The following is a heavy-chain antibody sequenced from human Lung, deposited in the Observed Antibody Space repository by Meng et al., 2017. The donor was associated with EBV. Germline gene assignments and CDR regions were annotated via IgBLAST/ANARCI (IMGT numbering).Heavy chain of an antibody. J-gene: IGHJ4*02. CDR3: ARAPGNWNFDS. D-gene: IGHD1-20*01. CDR2: IYHNENT. V-gene: IGHV4-4*02. Sequence: LPEYVPGLLETSGTLSPNLPVSSATISSNNYWTWVRQSPGKGLVWIGEIYHNENTNYNPSLMSRVTMSLDKSKNHFSLNLRSVTAADTAVYFCARAPGNWNFDSWGQGTLVTVSS. CDR1: SATISSNNY.